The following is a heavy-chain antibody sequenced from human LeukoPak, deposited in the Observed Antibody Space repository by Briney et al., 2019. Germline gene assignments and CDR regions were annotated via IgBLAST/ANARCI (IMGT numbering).Heavy chain of an antibody. D-gene: IGHD3-10*01. CDR3: ARRERRNYYGSGSPTNPRSWFDP. CDR2: IYHSGST. V-gene: IGHV4-38-2*02. CDR1: GYSISSGYY. J-gene: IGHJ5*02. Sequence: SETLSLTCTVSGYSISSGYYWGWIRQPPGKGLEWIGSIYHSGSTYYNPSLKSRVTISVDTSKNQFSLKLSSVTAADTAVYYCARRERRNYYGSGSPTNPRSWFDPWGQGTLVTVSS.